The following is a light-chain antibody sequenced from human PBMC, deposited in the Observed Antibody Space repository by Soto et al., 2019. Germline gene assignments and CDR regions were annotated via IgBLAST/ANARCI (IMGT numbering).Light chain of an antibody. Sequence: QSALTQPASVSGSPGQSITISCTGTRSDVGGYNYVSWYQQHPGKAPKLMIYDVSNRPSGVSNRFSGSKSGNTASLTISGLQAEDEADYYCSSYTSSSTPQFVFGTGTKLTVL. CDR3: SSYTSSSTPQFV. V-gene: IGLV2-14*01. CDR2: DVS. J-gene: IGLJ1*01. CDR1: RSDVGGYNY.